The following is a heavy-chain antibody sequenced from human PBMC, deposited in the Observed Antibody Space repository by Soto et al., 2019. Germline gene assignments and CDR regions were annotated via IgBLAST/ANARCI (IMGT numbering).Heavy chain of an antibody. D-gene: IGHD2-2*01. Sequence: QVELVESGGGMVQPGGSLRLACAASGFTFSSYGMHWVRQAPGKGLEWVAVIWFDGSKEFYAASVEGRFTISRDNSKNMVYLEMNSPRDVDTAVYYCARAVPAAKGWFDSWGQGTLVTVSS. CDR1: GFTFSSYG. J-gene: IGHJ5*01. CDR3: ARAVPAAKGWFDS. V-gene: IGHV3-33*01. CDR2: IWFDGSKE.